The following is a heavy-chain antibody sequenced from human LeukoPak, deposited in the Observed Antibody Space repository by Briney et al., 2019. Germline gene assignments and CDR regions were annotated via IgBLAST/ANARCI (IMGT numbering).Heavy chain of an antibody. J-gene: IGHJ6*02. D-gene: IGHD1-14*01. Sequence: PGRSLRLSCAASGFTFDDYAMHWVRQAPGKGLEWVSGISWNSGSIGYADSVKGRFTISRDNAKNSLYLQMNSLRAEDTALYYRAKDSGNPGYYYGMDVWGQGTTVTVSS. CDR3: AKDSGNPGYYYGMDV. CDR1: GFTFDDYA. V-gene: IGHV3-9*01. CDR2: ISWNSGSI.